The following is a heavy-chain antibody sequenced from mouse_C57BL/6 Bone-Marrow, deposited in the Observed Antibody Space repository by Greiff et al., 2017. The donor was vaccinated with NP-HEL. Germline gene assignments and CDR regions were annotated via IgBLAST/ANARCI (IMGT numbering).Heavy chain of an antibody. J-gene: IGHJ1*03. CDR3: ARFYGHWYFDV. D-gene: IGHD1-1*01. Sequence: QVQLQQPGAELVKPGASVKLSCKASGYTFTSYWMQWVKQRPGQGLEWIGEIDPSDSYTNYNQKFKGKATLPVDTSSSTAYMQLSSLTSEDSAVYYCARFYGHWYFDVWGTGTTVTVSS. V-gene: IGHV1-50*01. CDR1: GYTFTSYW. CDR2: IDPSDSYT.